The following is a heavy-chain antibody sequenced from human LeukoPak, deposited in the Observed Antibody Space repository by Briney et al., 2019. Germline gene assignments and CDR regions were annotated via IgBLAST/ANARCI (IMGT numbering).Heavy chain of an antibody. V-gene: IGHV1-18*01. CDR2: ISAYNGNT. D-gene: IGHD6-13*01. Sequence: ASVKVSCKSSGYTFTSYGIIWVRQAPGQGLEWMGWISAYNGNTNYAQKLQGRVTMTTDTSTSTAYMELRSLRSDDTAVYYCARESAGYSSSWYSLNGMDVWGQGTTVTVSS. J-gene: IGHJ6*02. CDR3: ARESAGYSSSWYSLNGMDV. CDR1: GYTFTSYG.